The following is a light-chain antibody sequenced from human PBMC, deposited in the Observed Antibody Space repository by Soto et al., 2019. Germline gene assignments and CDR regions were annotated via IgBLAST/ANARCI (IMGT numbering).Light chain of an antibody. CDR1: QGISSY. CDR2: TAS. V-gene: IGKV1-9*01. J-gene: IGKJ5*01. Sequence: DIQSTQSPSFLSASVGDRVTITCRASQGISSYLAWYQQKPGKAPNLLIHTASTLQSGVPSRFSGSGSGTEFTLTISSLQPEDFVPYYCQQRNSYSFTFGQGTRLEIK. CDR3: QQRNSYSFT.